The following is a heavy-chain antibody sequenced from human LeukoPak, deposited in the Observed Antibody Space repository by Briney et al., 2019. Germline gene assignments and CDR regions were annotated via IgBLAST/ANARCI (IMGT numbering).Heavy chain of an antibody. V-gene: IGHV3-9*01. J-gene: IGHJ4*02. CDR3: AKDDSSSWQGGAFDY. CDR1: GFTFDDYA. D-gene: IGHD6-13*01. Sequence: GGSLRLSCAASGFTFDDYAMHWVRQAPGKGLEWVSGISWNSGSIGYADSVKGRFTISRDNAKNSLYLQMNSLRAEDTALYYCAKDDSSSWQGGAFDYWGQGTLVTVSS. CDR2: ISWNSGSI.